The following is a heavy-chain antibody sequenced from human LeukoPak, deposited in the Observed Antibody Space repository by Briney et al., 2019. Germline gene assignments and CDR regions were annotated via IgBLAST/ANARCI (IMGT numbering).Heavy chain of an antibody. CDR1: GFTVSSNY. CDR2: IYSGGST. D-gene: IGHD6-13*01. V-gene: IGHV3-66*01. J-gene: IGHJ4*02. CDR3: AATVGYSSSWYAADY. Sequence: PGGSLRLSCAASGFTVSSNYMSWVRQAPGKGLEWVSVIYSGGSTYYADSVKGRFTISRDNSKNTLYLQMNSLRAEDTAVYYCAATVGYSSSWYAADYWGQGTLATVSS.